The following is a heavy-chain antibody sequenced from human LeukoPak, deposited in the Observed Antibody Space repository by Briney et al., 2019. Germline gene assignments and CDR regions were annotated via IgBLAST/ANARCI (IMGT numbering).Heavy chain of an antibody. CDR3: ARGGVGSWFDP. CDR2: INHSGST. J-gene: IGHJ5*02. V-gene: IGHV4-34*01. Sequence: SETLSLTCAVYGGSFSGYYWSWIRQPPGKGLEWIGEINHSGSTNYNPSLKSRVTISVDTSKNQFSLKLSSVTAADTAVYYCARGGVGSWFDPWGQGTLVSVSS. CDR1: GGSFSGYY. D-gene: IGHD3-10*01.